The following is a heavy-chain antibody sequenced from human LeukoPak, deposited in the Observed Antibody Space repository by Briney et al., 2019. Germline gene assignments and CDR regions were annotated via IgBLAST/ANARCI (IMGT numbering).Heavy chain of an antibody. CDR3: ARDRMVRGVIYFDY. D-gene: IGHD3-10*01. Sequence: SETLSLTCTVSGGSISSYYWSWIRQPAGKGLEWIGRIYTSRSTNYNPSLKSRVTMSVDTSKNQFSLKLSSVTAADTAVYYCARDRMVRGVIYFDYWGQGTLVTVSS. V-gene: IGHV4-4*07. CDR2: IYTSRST. J-gene: IGHJ4*02. CDR1: GGSISSYY.